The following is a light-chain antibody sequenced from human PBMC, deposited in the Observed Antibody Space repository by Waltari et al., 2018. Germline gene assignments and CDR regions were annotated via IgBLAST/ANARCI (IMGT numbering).Light chain of an antibody. Sequence: DIQMTQSPSSLSAYVGDRVTITCQASHDIINYLNWYQQKPGKATKLLIYDSSNLETGVPSRFSGSGSGTDFTFTISSLQPEDIATYYCQQYNNIPQTFGPGTRVEIK. V-gene: IGKV1-33*01. CDR3: QQYNNIPQT. CDR1: HDIINY. CDR2: DSS. J-gene: IGKJ3*01.